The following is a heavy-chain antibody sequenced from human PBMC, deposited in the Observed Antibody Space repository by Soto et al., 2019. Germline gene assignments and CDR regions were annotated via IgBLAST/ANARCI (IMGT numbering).Heavy chain of an antibody. CDR2: ISSSSSTI. CDR3: ASRYDYIWGSYRPPLHAFDI. Sequence: PGGSLRLSCAASGFTLSSYSMNWVRQAPGKGLEWVSYISSSSSTIYYADSVKGRFTISRDNAKNSLYLQMNSLRAEDTAVYYCASRYDYIWGSYRPPLHAFDIWGQGTMVTVSS. D-gene: IGHD3-16*02. V-gene: IGHV3-48*01. CDR1: GFTLSSYS. J-gene: IGHJ3*02.